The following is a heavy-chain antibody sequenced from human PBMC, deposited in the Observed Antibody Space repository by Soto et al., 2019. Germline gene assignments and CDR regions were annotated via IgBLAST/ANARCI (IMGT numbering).Heavy chain of an antibody. D-gene: IGHD5-12*01. Sequence: SETLSLTCTVSGGSISSYYWSWIRQPPGKGLEWIGYIYYSGSTNYNPSLKSRVTISVDTSKNQFSLKLSSVTAADTAVYYCARGSMVATWGKYYFDYWGQGTLVTVSS. V-gene: IGHV4-59*01. CDR3: ARGSMVATWGKYYFDY. CDR2: IYYSGST. J-gene: IGHJ4*02. CDR1: GGSISSYY.